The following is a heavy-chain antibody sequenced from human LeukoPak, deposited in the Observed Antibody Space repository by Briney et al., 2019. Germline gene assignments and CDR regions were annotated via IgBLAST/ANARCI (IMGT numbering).Heavy chain of an antibody. CDR2: ISSSSSYI. CDR1: GFTFSSYS. CDR3: ARPCGGDCYSVAFDI. Sequence: GGSLRLSCAASGFTFSSYSMNWVRQAPGKGLEWVSSISSSSSYIYYADSVKGRFTISRDNAKNSLYLQMNSLRAEDTAVYYCARPCGGDCYSVAFDIWGQGTMVTVSS. D-gene: IGHD2-21*02. V-gene: IGHV3-21*01. J-gene: IGHJ3*02.